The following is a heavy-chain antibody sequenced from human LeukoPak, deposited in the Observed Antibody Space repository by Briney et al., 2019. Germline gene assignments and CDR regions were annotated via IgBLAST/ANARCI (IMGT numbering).Heavy chain of an antibody. D-gene: IGHD3-3*01. CDR2: IIPILGIA. J-gene: IGHJ6*02. CDR3: ARGAITIFGVVPSYGMDV. CDR1: GGTFSSYA. V-gene: IGHV1-69*04. Sequence: SVKVSCKASGGTFSSYAISWVRQAPGQGLEWMGRIIPILGIANYAQKFQGRVTITADKSTSTAYMELSSLRSEDTAVYYCARGAITIFGVVPSYGMDVWGQGTTVTVSS.